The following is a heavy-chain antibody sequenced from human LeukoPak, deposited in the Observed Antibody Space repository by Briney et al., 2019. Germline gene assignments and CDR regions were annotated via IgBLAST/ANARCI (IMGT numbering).Heavy chain of an antibody. J-gene: IGHJ4*02. CDR3: ASGTTVTTPFDY. CDR1: GFTVSSNY. CDR2: IYSGGST. D-gene: IGHD4-17*01. Sequence: GGSLRLSCAASGFTVSSNYMSWVRQAPGKGLEWVSIIYSGGSTYYADSVKGRFTISRDNSKNTLYLQMNSLRAEATAVYYCASGTTVTTPFDYWGQGTLVTVSS. V-gene: IGHV3-53*01.